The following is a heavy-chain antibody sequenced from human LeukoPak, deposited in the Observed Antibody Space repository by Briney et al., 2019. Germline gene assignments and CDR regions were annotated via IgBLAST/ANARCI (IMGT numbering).Heavy chain of an antibody. CDR2: ISYRGST. V-gene: IGHV4-61*01. Sequence: PSETLSLTCSVSGGFVTSGSYYWSWIRQPPGKELEWIGYISYRGSTNYNPSLKSRVTISVDTSKNQFSLKLSSVTAADTAVYYCARGQEAAAVYYFDYWGQGTLVTVSS. D-gene: IGHD6-13*01. J-gene: IGHJ4*02. CDR3: ARGQEAAAVYYFDY. CDR1: GGFVTSGSYY.